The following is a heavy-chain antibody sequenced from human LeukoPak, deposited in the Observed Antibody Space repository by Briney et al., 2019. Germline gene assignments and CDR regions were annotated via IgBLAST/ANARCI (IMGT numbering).Heavy chain of an antibody. CDR2: IKQDGSEK. D-gene: IGHD2-2*01. CDR1: GFTFSSYW. CDR3: ARRYCSSTSCYGAYFDY. J-gene: IGHJ4*02. Sequence: PGGSLRLSCAASGFTFSSYWMSWVRQAPGKGLEWVANIKQDGSEKYYVDSVKGRFTISRDSAKNSLYLQMNSLRAEDTAVYYCARRYCSSTSCYGAYFDYWGQGTLVTVSS. V-gene: IGHV3-7*01.